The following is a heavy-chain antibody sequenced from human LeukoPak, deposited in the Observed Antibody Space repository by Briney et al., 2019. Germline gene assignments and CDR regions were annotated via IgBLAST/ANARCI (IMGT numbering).Heavy chain of an antibody. Sequence: GGSLRLSCAASGFTFSSYGMHWVRQAPGTGLERVAFIRYDGSNKYYADSVKGRFTISRDNSKNTLYLQMNRLRAEDTAVYCCAKAEMIVVVTLAYWGQGTLVTVSS. CDR3: AKAEMIVVVTLAY. CDR1: GFTFSSYG. V-gene: IGHV3-30*02. CDR2: IRYDGSNK. J-gene: IGHJ1*01. D-gene: IGHD3-22*01.